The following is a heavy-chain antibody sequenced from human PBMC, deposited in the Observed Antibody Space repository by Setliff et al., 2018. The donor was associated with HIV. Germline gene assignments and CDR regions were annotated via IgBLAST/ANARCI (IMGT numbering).Heavy chain of an antibody. CDR2: MNPNSGDT. CDR3: ARGRSLVRGSGIPEYYYMDV. CDR1: GYTLTSYE. V-gene: IGHV1-8*02. Sequence: ASVKVSCKDSGYTLTSYEINWVRQATGQGLEWMGWMNPNSGDTGYAQKFQGRVTMTRNTSISTAFMELSSLRSEDTAVYYCARGRSLVRGSGIPEYYYMDVWGKGTTVTVSS. D-gene: IGHD3-10*01. J-gene: IGHJ6*03.